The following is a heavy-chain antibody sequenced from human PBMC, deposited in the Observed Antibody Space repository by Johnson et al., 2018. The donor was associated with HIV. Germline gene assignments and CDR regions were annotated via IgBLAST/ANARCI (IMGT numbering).Heavy chain of an antibody. CDR1: RFTFDDYA. Sequence: VQLVESGGVVVQPGGSLRLSCETSRFTFDDYAMHWVRQAPGTGLEWVSSISGNGGTTYYADSVKGRFPTSRYNSNNTLDLQRNGLGAEDTAVYYCAKGPLYYYDSRLGSGAFDIWGQGTMVTVSS. CDR2: ISGNGGTT. V-gene: IGHV3-23*04. D-gene: IGHD3-22*01. CDR3: AKGPLYYYDSRLGSGAFDI. J-gene: IGHJ3*02.